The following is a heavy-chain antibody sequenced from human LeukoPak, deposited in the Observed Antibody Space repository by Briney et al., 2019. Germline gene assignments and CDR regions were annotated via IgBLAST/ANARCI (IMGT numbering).Heavy chain of an antibody. CDR3: ARAGYCDGTRCYGWFDP. D-gene: IGHD2-2*01. V-gene: IGHV1-2*02. J-gene: IGHJ5*02. Sequence: ASVKVSCKASGYTFTGYYMHWVRQAPGQGLEWMGWINPNSGGTNYAQKFQGRVTMTSGTSISTAYMDDTAVYYCARAGYCDGTRCYGWFDPWGQGTLVTVSS. CDR2: INPNSGGT. CDR1: GYTFTGYY.